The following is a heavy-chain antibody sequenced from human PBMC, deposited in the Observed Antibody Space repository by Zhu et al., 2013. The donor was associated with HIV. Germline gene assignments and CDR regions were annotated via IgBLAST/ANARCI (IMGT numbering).Heavy chain of an antibody. CDR2: ISAYNDYT. V-gene: IGHV1-18*04. J-gene: IGHJ2*01. D-gene: IGHD1-7*01. Sequence: QVQLVQSGPEVKKPGASVKVSCKASGYTFTNDGINWVRQATGHGLEWMGWISAYNDYTDYAQKFKGRVTMSIDMSTSTVYMDLARLRSDDTAVYYCARDKLRGFPGSFDLWGRGTPVTVSS. CDR3: ARDKLRGFPGSFDL. CDR1: GYTFTNDG.